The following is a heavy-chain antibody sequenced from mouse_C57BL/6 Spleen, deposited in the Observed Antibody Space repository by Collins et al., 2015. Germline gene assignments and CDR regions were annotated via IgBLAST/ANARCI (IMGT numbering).Heavy chain of an antibody. D-gene: IGHD1-1*01. CDR2: INTYTGEP. Sequence: QIQLVQSGPELKKPGETVKISCKASGYTFTNYGMNWVKQAPGKGLKWMGWINTYTGEPTYADDFKGRFAFSLETSASTAYLQINNLKNEDMATYFCARSYYGSSPDYWGQGTTLTVSS. CDR3: ARSYYGSSPDY. V-gene: IGHV9-1*02. J-gene: IGHJ2*01. CDR1: GYTFTNYG.